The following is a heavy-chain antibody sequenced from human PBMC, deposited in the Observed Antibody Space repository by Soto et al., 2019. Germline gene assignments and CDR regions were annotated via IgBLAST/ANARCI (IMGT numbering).Heavy chain of an antibody. V-gene: IGHV3-11*06. J-gene: IGHJ4*02. CDR3: ARGGGGGLFEH. CDR1: GFPFNDYY. D-gene: IGHD2-21*01. CDR2: ISPKSTYR. Sequence: LRLSCATSGFPFNDYYMSWIRQAPGKGLEWLSHISPKSTYRNYADSVKGRFTISRDNTKSSLFLQMNSLGVEDTAVYYCARGGGGGLFEHWGQGVLVTVSS.